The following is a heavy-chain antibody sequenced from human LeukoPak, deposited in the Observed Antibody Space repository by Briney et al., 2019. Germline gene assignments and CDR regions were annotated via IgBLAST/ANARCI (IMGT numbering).Heavy chain of an antibody. CDR1: GFTSNNYW. CDR2: IKQDGSEK. Sequence: GGSLRPSCAASGFTSNNYWMSWVRQAPGKGLEWVANIKQDGSEKYYVDSVEGRFTISRDNPKNSLYLQMNSLRAEDTAVYYCARVGGYAIQDAFDIWGQGTMVTVSS. J-gene: IGHJ3*02. V-gene: IGHV3-7*03. CDR3: ARVGGYAIQDAFDI. D-gene: IGHD5-12*01.